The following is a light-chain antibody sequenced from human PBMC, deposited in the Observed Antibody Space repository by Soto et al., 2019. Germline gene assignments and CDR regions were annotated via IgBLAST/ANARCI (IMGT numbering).Light chain of an antibody. Sequence: DIQMTQSPSSLSASVGDRVTITCRASQSISSYLNWYQQKPGKAPKLLIYAASSLQSGVPSRFSGSGSGTDFTLTISSLQPEDFATYYCQQSYEPSRTFGQGTKVDIK. CDR3: QQSYEPSRT. CDR2: AAS. CDR1: QSISSY. J-gene: IGKJ1*01. V-gene: IGKV1-39*01.